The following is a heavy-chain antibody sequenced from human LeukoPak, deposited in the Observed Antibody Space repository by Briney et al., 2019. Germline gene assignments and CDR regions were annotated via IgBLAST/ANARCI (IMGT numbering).Heavy chain of an antibody. D-gene: IGHD6-13*01. CDR3: ARLAAAGLVYYGMDV. V-gene: IGHV3-30-3*01. Sequence: LSLTCTVSGGSISSYYWSWVRQAPGKGLEWVAVISYDGSNKYYADSVKGRFTISRDNSENTLYLQMNSLRAEDTAVYYCARLAAAGLVYYGMDVWGQGTTVTVSS. CDR1: GGSISSYY. CDR2: ISYDGSNK. J-gene: IGHJ6*02.